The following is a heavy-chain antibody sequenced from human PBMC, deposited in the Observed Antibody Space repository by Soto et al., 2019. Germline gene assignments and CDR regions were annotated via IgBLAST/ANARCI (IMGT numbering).Heavy chain of an antibody. D-gene: IGHD3-22*01. J-gene: IGHJ4*02. CDR3: ARESTPRSYYYDSSGYYPFDY. Sequence: ASVKVSCKASGGTFSSYAISWVRQAPGQGLEWMGGIIPIFGTANYAQKFQGRVTITADESTSTAYMELSSLRSEDTAVYYCARESTPRSYYYDSSGYYPFDYWGQGTLVTVSS. CDR1: GGTFSSYA. CDR2: IIPIFGTA. V-gene: IGHV1-69*13.